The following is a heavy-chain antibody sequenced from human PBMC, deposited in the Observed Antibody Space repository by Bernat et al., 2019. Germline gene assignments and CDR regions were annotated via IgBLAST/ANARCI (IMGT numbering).Heavy chain of an antibody. CDR1: GFTFSSYG. V-gene: IGHV3-33*01. CDR3: ARESTFPNYYFDY. Sequence: QVQLVESGGGVVQPGRSLRLSCAASGFTFSSYGMHWVRQAPGKGLEWVAVIWYDGSNKYYADSVKCRFTISRDNSKNTLYLQMNSLRAEDTAVYYCARESTFPNYYFDYWGQGTLVTVSS. CDR2: IWYDGSNK. J-gene: IGHJ4*02. D-gene: IGHD3-16*01.